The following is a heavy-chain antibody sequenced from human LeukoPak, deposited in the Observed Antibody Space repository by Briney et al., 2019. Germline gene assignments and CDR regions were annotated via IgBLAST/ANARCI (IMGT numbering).Heavy chain of an antibody. V-gene: IGHV3-33*01. J-gene: IGHJ4*02. CDR1: GFTFSSYG. Sequence: PGRSLRFSCAASGFTFSSYGMHWVRQAPGKGLEWVAVIWYDGSNKYYADSVKGRFTISRDNSKNTLYLQMNSLRAEDTAVYYCAMWIQVWKFDYWGQGTLVTVSS. CDR2: IWYDGSNK. D-gene: IGHD5-18*01. CDR3: AMWIQVWKFDY.